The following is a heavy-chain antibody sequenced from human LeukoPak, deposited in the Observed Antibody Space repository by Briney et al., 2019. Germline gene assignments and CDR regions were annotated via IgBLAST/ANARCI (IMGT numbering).Heavy chain of an antibody. V-gene: IGHV3-74*01. CDR1: GFTFSSYW. J-gene: IGHJ4*02. CDR3: ARATGSYYSLGY. D-gene: IGHD1-26*01. CDR2: INSDGSST. Sequence: GGSLRLSCGASGFTFSSYWMHWVRQAPGKGLVWVSRINSDGSSTSYADSVKGRFTVSRDNAKNTLYLQMNSLRAEDTAVYYCARATGSYYSLGYWGQGTLVTVSS.